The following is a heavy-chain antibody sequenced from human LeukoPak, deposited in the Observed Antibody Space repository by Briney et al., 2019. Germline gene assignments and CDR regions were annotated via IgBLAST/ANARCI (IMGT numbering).Heavy chain of an antibody. J-gene: IGHJ5*02. V-gene: IGHV3-23*01. CDR3: AKARVWWLRNWFDP. CDR1: GFNFRSYA. D-gene: IGHD5-12*01. CDR2: IRGSGGST. Sequence: GGSLRLSCAASGFNFRSYAMSWVRRTPGKGVELVSAIRGSGGSTYYADSVKGRFTISRDNSKNTLYLQMNSLRAEDTAVYYCAKARVWWLRNWFDPWGQGTLVTVSS.